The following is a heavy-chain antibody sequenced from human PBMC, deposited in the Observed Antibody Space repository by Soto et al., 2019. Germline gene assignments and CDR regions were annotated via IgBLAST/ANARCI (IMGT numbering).Heavy chain of an antibody. CDR3: ARDSYSNYYYGMDV. D-gene: IGHD4-4*01. J-gene: IGHJ6*02. Sequence: QVQLVESGGGVVQPGRSLRLSCAASGFTFSSYGMHWVRQAPGKGLEWVAVIWYDGSSKYYADSVKGRFTISRDNSKNTLYLQMNSLRAEDTAVYYCARDSYSNYYYGMDVWGQGTTVTVSS. V-gene: IGHV3-33*01. CDR2: IWYDGSSK. CDR1: GFTFSSYG.